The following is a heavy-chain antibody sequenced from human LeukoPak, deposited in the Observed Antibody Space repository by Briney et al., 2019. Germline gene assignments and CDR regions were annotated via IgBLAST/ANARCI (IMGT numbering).Heavy chain of an antibody. J-gene: IGHJ6*03. CDR1: GYTFTSYD. CDR3: ARNGYCSGGSCYAPLYYYMDV. V-gene: IGHV1-69*05. Sequence: GASVKVSCKASGYTFTSYDISWVRQAPGQGLEWMGGIIPIFGTANYAQKFQGRVTITTDESTSTAYMELSSLRSEDTAVYYCARNGYCSGGSCYAPLYYYMDVWGKGTTVTVSS. D-gene: IGHD2-15*01. CDR2: IIPIFGTA.